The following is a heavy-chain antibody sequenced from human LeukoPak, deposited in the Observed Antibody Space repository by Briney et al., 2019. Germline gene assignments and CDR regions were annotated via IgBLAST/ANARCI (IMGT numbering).Heavy chain of an antibody. V-gene: IGHV3-30-3*01. CDR3: ARLYPFPN. J-gene: IGHJ4*02. Sequence: GGFLRLSCAASGFTFSSYAMHWVRQAPGKGLEWVAVISYDGSNKYYADSVKGRFTISRDNSKNTLYLQMNSLRAEDTAVYYCARLYPFPNWGQGTLVTVSS. CDR2: ISYDGSNK. D-gene: IGHD3-16*02. CDR1: GFTFSSYA.